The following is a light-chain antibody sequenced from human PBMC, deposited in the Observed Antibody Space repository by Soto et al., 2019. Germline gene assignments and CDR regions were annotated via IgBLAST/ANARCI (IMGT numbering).Light chain of an antibody. CDR1: QGISNY. V-gene: IGKV1-27*01. CDR2: AAS. Sequence: DIQMTQSPSSLSASVGDRVTITCHASQGISNYLTWYQQKPGKVPKLLIYAASTLQSGVPSRFSGSGSGTDFTLTISSLQPEDVATYYCQKYNSAPLTFGGGTKVDIK. J-gene: IGKJ4*01. CDR3: QKYNSAPLT.